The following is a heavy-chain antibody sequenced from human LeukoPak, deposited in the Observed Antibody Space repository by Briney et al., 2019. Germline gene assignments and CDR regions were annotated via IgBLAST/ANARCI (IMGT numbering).Heavy chain of an antibody. V-gene: IGHV4-59*01. CDR1: GGSISSYY. J-gene: IGHJ5*02. CDR3: ARAYGDYVALDP. CDR2: IYYSGST. Sequence: PSETLSLTCTVSGGSISSYYWSWIRQPPGKGLEWIGYIYYSGSTNYNPSLKSRVTISVDTSKNQFSLKLSSVTAADTAVYYCARAYGDYVALDPWGQGTLVTVSS. D-gene: IGHD4-17*01.